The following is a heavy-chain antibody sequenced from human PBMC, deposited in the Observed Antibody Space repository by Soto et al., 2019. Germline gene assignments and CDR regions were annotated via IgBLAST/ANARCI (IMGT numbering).Heavy chain of an antibody. J-gene: IGHJ4*02. D-gene: IGHD6-19*01. CDR2: ISSSSTI. CDR3: ARERGSGWTFDY. CDR1: GFTVSGHW. Sequence: PGGSLRLSCAASGFTVSGHWVHGVRQAPGKGLVWVSRISSSSTIYYADSVKGRFTISRDNVQNSLYLQMHSLRAEDTAVYYCARERGSGWTFDYWGPGPLVTVSS. V-gene: IGHV3-48*01.